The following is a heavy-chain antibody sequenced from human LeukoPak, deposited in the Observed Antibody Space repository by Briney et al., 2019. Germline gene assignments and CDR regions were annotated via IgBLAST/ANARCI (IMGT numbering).Heavy chain of an antibody. D-gene: IGHD7-27*01. CDR1: GFSFSSYA. V-gene: IGHV3-23*01. CDR3: AKNPGTNWGFSLFNY. CDR2: ISGSGGRT. J-gene: IGHJ4*02. Sequence: GGSLRLSCAPSGFSFSSYAMSWVRQAPEEGLEWVSAISGSGGRTYYADSVKGRLSPSTDNSTKTRCLQMNSRRAEDTAVYYCAKNPGTNWGFSLFNYWGQGTLVTVSS.